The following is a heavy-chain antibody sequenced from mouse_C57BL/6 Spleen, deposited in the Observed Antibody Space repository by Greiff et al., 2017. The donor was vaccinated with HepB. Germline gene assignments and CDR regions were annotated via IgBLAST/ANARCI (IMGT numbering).Heavy chain of an antibody. V-gene: IGHV1-82*01. CDR1: FYPFSSSL. Sequence: HLNHPLPYLVNPVSSLKISCNASFYPFSSSLMNWVKHRPVNFLEWIGLIYPGDGDTNYNGKFKGKATLTADKSSSTAYMQLSSLTSEDSAVYFCARRDYYGSSYFDYWGQGTTLTVSS. CDR2: IYPGDGDT. D-gene: IGHD1-1*01. CDR3: ARRDYYGSSYFDY. J-gene: IGHJ2*01.